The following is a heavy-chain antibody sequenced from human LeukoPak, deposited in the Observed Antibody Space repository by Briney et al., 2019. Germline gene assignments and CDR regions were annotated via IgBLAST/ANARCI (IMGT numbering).Heavy chain of an antibody. CDR1: GFTFSSYA. CDR2: ISYDGSNK. Sequence: GGSLRLSCAASGFTFSSYAMHWVRQAPGKGLEWVAVISYDGSNKYYADSVKGRFTISRDNAKNSLYLRMNSLRAEDTAVYYCARGGPVLPNWFDPWGQGTLVTVSS. CDR3: ARGGPVLPNWFDP. J-gene: IGHJ5*02. D-gene: IGHD5-12*01. V-gene: IGHV3-30-3*01.